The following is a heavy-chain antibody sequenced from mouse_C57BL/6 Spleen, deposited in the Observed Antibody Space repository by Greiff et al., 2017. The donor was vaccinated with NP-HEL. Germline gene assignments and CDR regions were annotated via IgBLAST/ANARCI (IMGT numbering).Heavy chain of an antibody. J-gene: IGHJ2*01. D-gene: IGHD2-12*01. V-gene: IGHV1-54*01. Sequence: VQLQQSGAELVRPGTSVKVSCKASGYAFTNYLIEWVKQRPGQGLEWIGVINPGSGGTNYNEKFKGKATLTADKSSSTAYMQLSSLTSEDSAVYFCARNYYSNSFDYWGQGTTLTVSS. CDR3: ARNYYSNSFDY. CDR1: GYAFTNYL. CDR2: INPGSGGT.